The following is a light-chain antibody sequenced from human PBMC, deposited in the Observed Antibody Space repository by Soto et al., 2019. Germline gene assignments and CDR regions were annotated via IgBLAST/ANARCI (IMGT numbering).Light chain of an antibody. CDR3: SSYTTSSTHWV. J-gene: IGLJ3*02. CDR2: EVS. V-gene: IGLV2-14*01. CDR1: SSDVGGYNY. Sequence: QSVLTQPASVSGSPGQSITISCTGTSSDVGGYNYVSWYQQHPGKAPKLMIYEVSNRPSGVSNRFSGSKSGNTASLTISGLKAEDEADYYCSSYTTSSTHWVFGGSTKLNFL.